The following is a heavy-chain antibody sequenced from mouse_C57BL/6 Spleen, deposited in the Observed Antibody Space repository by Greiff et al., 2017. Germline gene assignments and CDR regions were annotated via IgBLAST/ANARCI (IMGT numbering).Heavy chain of an antibody. Sequence: VQLKQSGAELVRPGASVKLSCTASGFNIKDDYMHWVKQRPEKGLEWIGWIDPENGDTEYASKFQGKATITADTSSNTAYLQLSSLTSEDTAVYYCTTGDSNDWGKGTTLTVAS. CDR3: TTGDSND. V-gene: IGHV14-4*01. CDR2: IDPENGDT. CDR1: GFNIKDDY. J-gene: IGHJ2*01.